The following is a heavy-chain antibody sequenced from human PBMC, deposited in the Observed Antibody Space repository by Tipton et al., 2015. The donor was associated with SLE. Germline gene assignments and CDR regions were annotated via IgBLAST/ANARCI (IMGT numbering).Heavy chain of an antibody. CDR3: ARVRGGWYSGWFDP. Sequence: TLSLTCAVYGGSFSGYYWSWIRQPPGKGLEWIGEINHSGSTNYNPSLQSRVTISVDTSKNQFSLKLSSATAADTAVYYCARVRGGWYSGWFDPWGQGTLVTVSS. CDR2: INHSGST. J-gene: IGHJ5*02. CDR1: GGSFSGYY. V-gene: IGHV4-34*01. D-gene: IGHD2-15*01.